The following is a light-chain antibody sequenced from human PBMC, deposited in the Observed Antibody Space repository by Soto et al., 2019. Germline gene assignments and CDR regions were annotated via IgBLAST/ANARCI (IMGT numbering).Light chain of an antibody. V-gene: IGKV3-20*01. CDR2: ETS. Sequence: EIVLTQSPATLSLSPGKRATLSCRASQSVNSGLLGWYQQKPGQAPRLLIYETSIRATGIPDRFSGSGSGTDFTLTISRLEPEDSAVYYCQQYEHSVVYTFGQGTKLEIK. CDR1: QSVNSGL. J-gene: IGKJ2*01. CDR3: QQYEHSVVYT.